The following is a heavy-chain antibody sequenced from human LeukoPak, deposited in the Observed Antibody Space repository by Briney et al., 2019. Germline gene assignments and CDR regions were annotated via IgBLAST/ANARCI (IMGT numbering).Heavy chain of an antibody. V-gene: IGHV3-23*01. CDR1: GFTFSSYG. Sequence: GGSLRLSCAASGFTFSSYGMSWVRQAPGKGLEWVSAISGSGGSTYYADSVKGRFTISRDNSKNTLYLQMNSLRAEDTAVYYCAKALEVSRLYDILTGSQKGDYFDYWGQGTLVTVSS. CDR2: ISGSGGST. CDR3: AKALEVSRLYDILTGSQKGDYFDY. D-gene: IGHD3-9*01. J-gene: IGHJ4*02.